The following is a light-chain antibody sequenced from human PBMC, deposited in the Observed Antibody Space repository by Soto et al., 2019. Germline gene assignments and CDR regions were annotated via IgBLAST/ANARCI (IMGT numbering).Light chain of an antibody. CDR3: QKNNSYPWT. CDR2: KAT. Sequence: DIQMTQSPSTLSASVGDRVTITCRASQSISSWLAWYQQKPGKAPKLLIYKATSLGSGVPSRFSGCGSGTTFTLTIRRLQPDDFATYHRQKNNSYPWTFGQGTQVEIK. J-gene: IGKJ1*01. CDR1: QSISSW. V-gene: IGKV1-5*03.